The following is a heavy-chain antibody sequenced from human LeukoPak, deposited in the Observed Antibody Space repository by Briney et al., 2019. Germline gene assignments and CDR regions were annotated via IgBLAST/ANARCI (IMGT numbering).Heavy chain of an antibody. Sequence: GGSLRLSCVASGFTFSDYYMTWIRQAPGKGLEWVSYISTSGSTIYYADSVKGRFSISRDNAKNSLYLQMNSPRADDTAVYYCARERYYYMDVWGKGTTVTVSS. CDR1: GFTFSDYY. CDR2: ISTSGSTI. CDR3: ARERYYYMDV. J-gene: IGHJ6*03. V-gene: IGHV3-11*04.